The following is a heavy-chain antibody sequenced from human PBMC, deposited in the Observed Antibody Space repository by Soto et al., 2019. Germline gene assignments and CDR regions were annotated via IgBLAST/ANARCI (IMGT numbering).Heavy chain of an antibody. V-gene: IGHV4-38-2*01. CDR3: AAGRDGDY. CDR2: IYHSGST. Sequence: SETLSLTCAVSGYSISSGYYWGWIRQPPGKGLEWIGSIYHSGSTYYNPSLKSRVTISVDTSKNQFSLKLSSVTAADTAVYYCAAGRDGDYWGQGTLVTVSS. J-gene: IGHJ4*02. CDR1: GYSISSGYY. D-gene: IGHD1-26*01.